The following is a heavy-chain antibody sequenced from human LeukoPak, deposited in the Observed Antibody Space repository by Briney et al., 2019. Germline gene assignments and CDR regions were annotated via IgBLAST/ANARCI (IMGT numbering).Heavy chain of an antibody. CDR2: ISGSGGST. J-gene: IGHJ4*02. V-gene: IGHV3-23*01. Sequence: LTGGSLRLSYAASGFTFSSYAMSWVRQAPGKGLEWVSAISGSGGSTYYADSVKGRFTISRDNSKNTLYLQMNSLRAEDTAVYYCAKEVYYYDSSGYYHYFDYWGQGTLVTVSS. D-gene: IGHD3-22*01. CDR1: GFTFSSYA. CDR3: AKEVYYYDSSGYYHYFDY.